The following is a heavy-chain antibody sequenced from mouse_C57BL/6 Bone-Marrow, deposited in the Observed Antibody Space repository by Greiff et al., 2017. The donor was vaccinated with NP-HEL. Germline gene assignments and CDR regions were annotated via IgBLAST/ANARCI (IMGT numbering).Heavy chain of an antibody. CDR2: ISDGGGYI. V-gene: IGHV5-4*01. CDR1: GFTFSSYA. CDR3: AREDEDYAMDY. Sequence: EVKLVESGGGLVKPGGSLKLSCAASGFTFSSYAMSWVRQTPEKRLEWVATISDGGGYIYYPDNVKGRFTISRDNAKNNLSLQMSHLKSEDTAMYYCAREDEDYAMDYWGQGTSVTVSS. J-gene: IGHJ4*01.